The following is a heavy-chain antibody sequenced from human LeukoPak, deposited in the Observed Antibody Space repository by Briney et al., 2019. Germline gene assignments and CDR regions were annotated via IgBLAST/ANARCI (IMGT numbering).Heavy chain of an antibody. Sequence: GGSLRLSCAASGFTFSDYYMSWIRQAPGKGLEWVSYISSSGSTIYYADSVKGRFTISRDNAKNSLYLQRNSLRAEDTAVYYCARELLGPTQSHQHRGQGTLPTVSS. CDR3: ARELLGPTQSHQH. D-gene: IGHD1-26*01. V-gene: IGHV3-11*01. CDR2: ISSSGSTI. CDR1: GFTFSDYY. J-gene: IGHJ1*01.